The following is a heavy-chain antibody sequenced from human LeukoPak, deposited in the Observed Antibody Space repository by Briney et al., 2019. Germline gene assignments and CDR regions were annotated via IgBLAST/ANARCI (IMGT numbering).Heavy chain of an antibody. V-gene: IGHV3-21*01. CDR3: ARVEATAVFY. CDR2: ISSSSSYI. J-gene: IGHJ4*02. Sequence: PGGSLRLSCAASGFTFSSYSMNWVRQAPGKGLEWVSSISSSSSYIYYADSVKGRFTISRDNAKNSLYLQMNSLRADDTAVYYCARVEATAVFYWGQGTLDIVSS. CDR1: GFTFSSYS. D-gene: IGHD2-21*02.